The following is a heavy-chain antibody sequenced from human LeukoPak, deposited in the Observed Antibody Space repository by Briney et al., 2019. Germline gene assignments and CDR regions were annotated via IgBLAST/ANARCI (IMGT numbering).Heavy chain of an antibody. D-gene: IGHD3-10*01. CDR3: VKDAFYASGTHYNS. CDR2: IGGSTSGT. Sequence: GGSLTLSCAASGFTFSSYGMSWVRQAPGKGLEWVSAIGGSTSGTYYADSVKGRFTISRDNSKNTLSLQMNSLGAEDTAVYYCVKDAFYASGTHYNSWGQGTLVTVSS. J-gene: IGHJ5*02. V-gene: IGHV3-23*01. CDR1: GFTFSSYG.